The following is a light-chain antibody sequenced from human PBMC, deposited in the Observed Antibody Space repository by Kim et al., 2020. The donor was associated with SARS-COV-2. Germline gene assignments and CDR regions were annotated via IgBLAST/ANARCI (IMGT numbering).Light chain of an antibody. CDR2: YDD. CDR3: QVWDTGSDHVI. CDR1: NIGSQS. V-gene: IGLV3-21*01. J-gene: IGLJ2*01. Sequence: APGGTARIPCGGDNIGSQSVHWYQKKPGQGPVLVISYDDDRASGIPERISGAHSGSLATLTIRRVEAGDEADYHCQVWDTGSDHVIFGGGTKLTVL.